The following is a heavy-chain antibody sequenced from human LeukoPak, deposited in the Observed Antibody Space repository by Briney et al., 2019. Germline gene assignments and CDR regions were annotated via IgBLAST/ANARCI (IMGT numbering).Heavy chain of an antibody. D-gene: IGHD6-19*01. V-gene: IGHV4-39*01. CDR2: VHNVGRT. Sequence: SETLSLTCTVSGVSPTNGIYYWAWLRQPPGRGLEWLGSVHNVGRTYYNLSLRSRVTMSIDTSKNQFSLRLNSVTAADTAVYYCARHAEYNSGWHFYLDHWGQGILVTVSS. CDR3: ARHAEYNSGWHFYLDH. CDR1: GVSPTNGIYY. J-gene: IGHJ4*02.